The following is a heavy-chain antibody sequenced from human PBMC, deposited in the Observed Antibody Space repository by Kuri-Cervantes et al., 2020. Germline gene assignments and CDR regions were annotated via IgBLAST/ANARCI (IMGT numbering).Heavy chain of an antibody. V-gene: IGHV4-39*07. Sequence: SETLSLTCTVSGGSISSSSYYWGWIRQPPGKGLEWIGSIYYSGSTNYNPSLKSRVTISIDTSKNQFSLKLSSVTAADTAVYYCARGSYYGSGSYFDLDYWGQGTLVTVSS. CDR2: IYYSGST. CDR3: ARGSYYGSGSYFDLDY. CDR1: GGSISSSSYY. J-gene: IGHJ4*02. D-gene: IGHD3-10*01.